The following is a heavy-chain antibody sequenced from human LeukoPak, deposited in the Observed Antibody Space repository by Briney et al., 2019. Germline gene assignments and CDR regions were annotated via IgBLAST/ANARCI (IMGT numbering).Heavy chain of an antibody. V-gene: IGHV4-59*01. CDR2: IYYSGST. Sequence: PGGSLRLSCAASGFTFSSYGMSWVRQAPGKGLEWIGYIYYSGSTNYNPSLKSRVTISVDTSKNQFSLKLSSVTAADTACYYCARDIGSRGFYYYYYMDVWGKGTTVTVSS. D-gene: IGHD6-13*01. CDR1: GFTFSSYG. CDR3: ARDIGSRGFYYYYYMDV. J-gene: IGHJ6*03.